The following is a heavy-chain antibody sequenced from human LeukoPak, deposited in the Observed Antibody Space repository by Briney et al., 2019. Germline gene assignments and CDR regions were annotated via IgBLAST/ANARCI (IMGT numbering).Heavy chain of an antibody. V-gene: IGHV4-30-4*01. D-gene: IGHD2-8*01. J-gene: IGHJ4*02. CDR2: IYYSGST. Sequence: SQTLSLTCTVSGGSISSGDYYWSWIRQPPGKGLEWIGYIYYSGSTYYNPSLKSRVTISVDTSKNQFSLKLSSVTAADTAVYYCARSPRDCTNGVCFLAAAGYYFDYWGQGTLVTVSS. CDR3: ARSPRDCTNGVCFLAAAGYYFDY. CDR1: GGSISSGDYY.